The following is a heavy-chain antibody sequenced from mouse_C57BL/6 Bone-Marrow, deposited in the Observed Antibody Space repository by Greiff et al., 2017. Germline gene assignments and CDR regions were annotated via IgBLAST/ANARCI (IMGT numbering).Heavy chain of an antibody. CDR3: ARQGLRRAAWFAY. Sequence: QVQLQQSGAELARPGASVKLSCKASGYTFTSYGISWVKQRTGQGLEWIGEIYPRSGNTYYNEKFKGKATLTADKSYSTAYMELRSLTSEDSAVYFCARQGLRRAAWFAYWGQGTLVTVSA. CDR1: GYTFTSYG. V-gene: IGHV1-81*01. D-gene: IGHD2-2*01. CDR2: IYPRSGNT. J-gene: IGHJ3*01.